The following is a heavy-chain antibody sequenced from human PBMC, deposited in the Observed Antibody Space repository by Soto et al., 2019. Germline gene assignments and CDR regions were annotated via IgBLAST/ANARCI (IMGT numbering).Heavy chain of an antibody. J-gene: IGHJ4*02. Sequence: EVQLLESGGGLVQPGGSLRLSCVGSGFFFSSYTMTWVRQAPGKGLEWVSSFSATSENTYYADSVRGRFTITRDNSKNTLILQMNSLTDDDTAMYYCAKARDQQWVRLPFDYWGQGILVIVSS. CDR3: AKARDQQWVRLPFDY. D-gene: IGHD6-19*01. CDR1: GFFFSSYT. V-gene: IGHV3-23*01. CDR2: FSATSENT.